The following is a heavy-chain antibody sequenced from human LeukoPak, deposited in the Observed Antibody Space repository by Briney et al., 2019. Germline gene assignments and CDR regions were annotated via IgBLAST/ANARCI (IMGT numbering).Heavy chain of an antibody. CDR2: ISYDGNNK. V-gene: IGHV3-30*04. CDR1: GFTFRIYA. J-gene: IGHJ4*02. Sequence: PGGSLRLSCAASGFTFRIYAMYWVRQAPGKGLEWVAMISYDGNNKAYAASVKGRFTISRDNSKNTLYLQMNSLRADDTSIYYCATPRELGFHYFDYWGQGTLVTVSS. CDR3: ATPRELGFHYFDY. D-gene: IGHD7-27*01.